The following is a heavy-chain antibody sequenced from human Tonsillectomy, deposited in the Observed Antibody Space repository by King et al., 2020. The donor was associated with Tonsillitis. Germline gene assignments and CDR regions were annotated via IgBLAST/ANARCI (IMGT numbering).Heavy chain of an antibody. V-gene: IGHV4-34*01. CDR2: INHSGST. Sequence: VQLQQWGTGLLKPSETVSLTCAMYGGSFSGYYWTWIRQPPGKGLEWIGEINHSGSTTYNPSLQSRVTMSVDTFQKQLSLKLNSVTAADTAVYYCARADGTYPRSFDIWGQGKMVTVSS. CDR1: GGSFSGYY. CDR3: ARADGTYPRSFDI. J-gene: IGHJ3*02.